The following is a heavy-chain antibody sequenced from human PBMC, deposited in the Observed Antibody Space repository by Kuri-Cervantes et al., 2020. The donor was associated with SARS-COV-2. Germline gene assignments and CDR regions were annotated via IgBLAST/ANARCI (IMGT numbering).Heavy chain of an antibody. CDR2: INSDGSST. CDR3: AGDLTIGYCSGGSCYYYYYGMDV. J-gene: IGHJ6*02. V-gene: IGHV3-74*01. CDR1: GFTFSSYW. D-gene: IGHD2-15*01. Sequence: GESLKISCAASGFTFSSYWMHWVRQAPGKGLVWVSRINSDGSSTSYADSVKGRFTIYRDNAKSTLYLQMNSLRAEDTAVYYCAGDLTIGYCSGGSCYYYYYGMDVWGQGTTVTVSS.